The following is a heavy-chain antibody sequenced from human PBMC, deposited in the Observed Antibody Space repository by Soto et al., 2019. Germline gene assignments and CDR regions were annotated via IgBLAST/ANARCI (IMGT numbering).Heavy chain of an antibody. J-gene: IGHJ5*02. V-gene: IGHV1-18*01. CDR3: AREPVAGIWFDP. D-gene: IGHD6-19*01. Sequence: ASVKVSCKASGYTFTSYGISWVRQAPGQGLEWMGWINSYNGNTNFAQKLQGRVTMTTDTSTSTAYMERRSLRSDDTAVYYCAREPVAGIWFDPWGQGTLVTVSS. CDR1: GYTFTSYG. CDR2: INSYNGNT.